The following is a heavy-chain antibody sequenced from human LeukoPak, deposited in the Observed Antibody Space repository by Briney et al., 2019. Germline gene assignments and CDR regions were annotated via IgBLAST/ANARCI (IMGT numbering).Heavy chain of an antibody. D-gene: IGHD3-10*01. Sequence: PSETLSLTCTVSGGSISSSSYYWGWIRQPPGKGLEWIGSIYYSGSTYYNPSLKSRVTISVDTSKNQFSLKLSSVTAADTAVYYCARVGVLLLSSSEYHFDYWGQGTLVTVSS. J-gene: IGHJ4*02. CDR1: GGSISSSSYY. V-gene: IGHV4-39*07. CDR2: IYYSGST. CDR3: ARVGVLLLSSSEYHFDY.